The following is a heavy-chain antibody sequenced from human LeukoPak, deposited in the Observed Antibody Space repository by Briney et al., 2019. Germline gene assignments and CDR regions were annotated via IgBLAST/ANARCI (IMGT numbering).Heavy chain of an antibody. V-gene: IGHV4-34*01. D-gene: IGHD3-9*01. CDR1: GGSFSGYY. CDR3: ARRLTYYPVLTGYYNSYYMDV. Sequence: SETLSLTCAVYGGSFSGYYWSWIRQPPGKGLEWIGEINHSESTNYNPSLKSRVTISTDTSKNQFSLKLSSVTAADTAVYYCARRLTYYPVLTGYYNSYYMDVWGKGTTVTVSS. J-gene: IGHJ6*03. CDR2: INHSEST.